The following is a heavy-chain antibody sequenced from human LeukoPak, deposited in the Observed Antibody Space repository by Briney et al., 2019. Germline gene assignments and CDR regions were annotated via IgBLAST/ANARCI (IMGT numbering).Heavy chain of an antibody. CDR2: IYSGGST. CDR1: GFTVSSNY. CDR3: ARASNLLGFDP. Sequence: GGSLRLSCAASGFTVSSNYMSWVRQAPGKGLEWVSVIYSGGSTYYADSVKGRFTISRDNSKNTLYLQMNSLGAEDTAVYYCARASNLLGFDPWGQGTLVTVSS. D-gene: IGHD2-8*02. J-gene: IGHJ5*02. V-gene: IGHV3-53*01.